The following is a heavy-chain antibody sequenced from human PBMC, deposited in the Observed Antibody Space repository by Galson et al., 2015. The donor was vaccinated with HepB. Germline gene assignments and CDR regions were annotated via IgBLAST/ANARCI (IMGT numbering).Heavy chain of an antibody. J-gene: IGHJ4*02. CDR3: ARANSRGGNSPDLDY. Sequence: SVKVSCKASGGTFSSYAISWVRQAPGQGLEWVGGIIPIFGTANYAQKFQGRVTITADESTSTAYMELSSLRSEDTAVYYCARANSRGGNSPDLDYWGQGTLVTASS. CDR1: GGTFSSYA. D-gene: IGHD4-23*01. V-gene: IGHV1-69*13. CDR2: IIPIFGTA.